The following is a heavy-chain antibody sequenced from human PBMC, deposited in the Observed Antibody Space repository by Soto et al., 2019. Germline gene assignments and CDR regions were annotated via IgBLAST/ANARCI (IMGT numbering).Heavy chain of an antibody. Sequence: PSETLSLTCAVYGGSFSGYYWSWIRQPPGKGLEWIGEINHSGSANYNPSLKSRVTISVDTSKNQFSLKLSSVTAADTAVYYCARGRKLELRYYFDYWGQGTLVTVSS. J-gene: IGHJ4*02. CDR3: ARGRKLELRYYFDY. V-gene: IGHV4-34*01. CDR2: INHSGSA. CDR1: GGSFSGYY. D-gene: IGHD1-7*01.